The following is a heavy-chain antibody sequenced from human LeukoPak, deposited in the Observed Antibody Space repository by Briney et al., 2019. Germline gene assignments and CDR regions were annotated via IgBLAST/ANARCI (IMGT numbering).Heavy chain of an antibody. CDR1: GFTFSNYW. D-gene: IGHD2-15*01. CDR3: ARPRYCSGGSCYHAYEFDP. J-gene: IGHJ5*02. CDR2: INSDGSGT. Sequence: GGSLRLSCAASGFTFSNYWMHWVRQAPGKGLEWLSRINSDGSGTNYADSVKGRITISRDNGKNTLYLQMNSLRAEDTAVYYCARPRYCSGGSCYHAYEFDPWGQGTLVTVSS. V-gene: IGHV3-74*01.